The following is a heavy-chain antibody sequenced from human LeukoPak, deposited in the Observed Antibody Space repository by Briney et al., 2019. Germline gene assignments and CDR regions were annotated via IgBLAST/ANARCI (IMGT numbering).Heavy chain of an antibody. J-gene: IGHJ4*02. Sequence: GGSLRLSCAASGFTFSSYAMSWVRQAPGKGLEWVSAISGSGGSTYYADSVKGRFTISRDNSKNTLYLQMNSLRAEDTAVYYCSKGGSSSGLGYWGQGTLVTVSS. CDR3: SKGGSSSGLGY. V-gene: IGHV3-23*01. CDR1: GFTFSSYA. CDR2: ISGSGGST. D-gene: IGHD6-6*01.